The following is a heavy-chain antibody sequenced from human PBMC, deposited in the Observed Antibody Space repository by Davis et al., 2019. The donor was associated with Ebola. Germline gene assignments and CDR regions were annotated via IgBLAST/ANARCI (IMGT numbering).Heavy chain of an antibody. Sequence: PGGSLRLSCTVSGGSISSSSYHWGWIRQSPGKGLEWIGSIRSSGSTYYNPSLKSRVTMSVDTSNNQFSLRLSSVTAADTAVYYCARQPKYYGAGRNEYYNYVMDVWGQGTTVTVSS. V-gene: IGHV4-39*01. CDR2: IRSSGST. J-gene: IGHJ6*02. CDR1: GGSISSSSYH. CDR3: ARQPKYYGAGRNEYYNYVMDV. D-gene: IGHD3-10*01.